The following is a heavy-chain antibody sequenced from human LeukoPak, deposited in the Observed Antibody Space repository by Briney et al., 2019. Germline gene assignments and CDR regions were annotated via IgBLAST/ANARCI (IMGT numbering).Heavy chain of an antibody. Sequence: SETLSLTCSVSDSSISSSSDYWDWIRQPPGKGLEWIGSIYYSGRTYYNLSLKSRVTMSVDTSRNQFSLKLSSVTAADTAVYYCAICRKFYSDSSGCCNYFDYWGQGTLVTVSS. CDR2: IYYSGRT. D-gene: IGHD3-22*01. CDR1: DSSISSSSDY. V-gene: IGHV4-39*01. J-gene: IGHJ4*02. CDR3: AICRKFYSDSSGCCNYFDY.